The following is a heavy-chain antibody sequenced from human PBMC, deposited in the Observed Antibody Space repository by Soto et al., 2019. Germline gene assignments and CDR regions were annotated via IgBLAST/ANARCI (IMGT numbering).Heavy chain of an antibody. D-gene: IGHD6-19*01. V-gene: IGHV3-33*01. CDR1: GFTFSSYG. CDR3: ARDRSSGWYDNYYYRMDV. CDR2: IWYDGSNK. Sequence: PGGSLKLSCAASGFTFSSYGMHWVRQAPGKGLEWVAVIWYDGSNKYYADSVKGRFTISRDNSKNTLYLQMNSLRAEDTAVHYCARDRSSGWYDNYYYRMDVWGQGTTVTVSS. J-gene: IGHJ6*02.